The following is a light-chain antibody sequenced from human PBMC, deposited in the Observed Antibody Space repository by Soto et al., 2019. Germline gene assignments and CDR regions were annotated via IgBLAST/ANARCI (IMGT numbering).Light chain of an antibody. V-gene: IGKV3-20*01. CDR2: GAS. J-gene: IGKJ2*01. CDR1: QSVSSSY. Sequence: EIVLTQSPGTLSLSPGERATLSCRASQSVSSSYLAWYQQKPGQAPRLLIYGASSRATGIPDRFSGSGSGTDFTLTISRLEPEAFAVYYCHQNGSSLYTFGQGTKLEIK. CDR3: HQNGSSLYT.